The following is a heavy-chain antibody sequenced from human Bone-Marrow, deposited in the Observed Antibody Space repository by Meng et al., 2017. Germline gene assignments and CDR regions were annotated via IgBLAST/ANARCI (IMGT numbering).Heavy chain of an antibody. Sequence: ASAQVSCKASGYTLTSYAINWLRQAPGQGLEWMGWISTNAGDPTYAQGFTGRLVFSLDTSFSTAYLQISSLMADDTAVYYCTRDGYSDCSRTSCFDYWGQGTLVTVSS. V-gene: IGHV7-4-1*02. D-gene: IGHD2-2*01. CDR2: ISTNAGDP. CDR1: GYTLTSYA. J-gene: IGHJ4*02. CDR3: TRDGYSDCSRTSCFDY.